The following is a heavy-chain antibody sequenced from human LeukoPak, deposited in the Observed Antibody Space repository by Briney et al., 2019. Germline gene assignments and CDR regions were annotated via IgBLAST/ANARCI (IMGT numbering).Heavy chain of an antibody. Sequence: SETLSLTCTVSGGSISSYYWSWIRQPPGKGLGWIGYIYYSGSTNYNPSLKSRVTISVDTSKSQFSLKLSSVTAADTAVYYCARAVYYYYGMDVWGQGTTVTVSS. CDR2: IYYSGST. V-gene: IGHV4-59*08. CDR3: ARAVYYYYGMDV. CDR1: GGSISSYY. J-gene: IGHJ6*02.